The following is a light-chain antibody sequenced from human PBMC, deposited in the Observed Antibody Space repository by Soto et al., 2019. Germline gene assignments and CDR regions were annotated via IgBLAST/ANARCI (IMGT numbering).Light chain of an antibody. Sequence: EIVLTQSPGTLSLSPGERATLSCRASQSVSSSYLAWYQQKPGQAPRLLIYGASSRATGIPDRFSGSGPGTDFTLPISRLEPEDFAVYYCQQYASSSLTFGGGTKVDIK. CDR1: QSVSSSY. CDR2: GAS. CDR3: QQYASSSLT. J-gene: IGKJ4*01. V-gene: IGKV3-20*01.